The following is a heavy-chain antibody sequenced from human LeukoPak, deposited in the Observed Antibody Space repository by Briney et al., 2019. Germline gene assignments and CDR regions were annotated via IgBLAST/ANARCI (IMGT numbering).Heavy chain of an antibody. CDR1: GGSISSDSYY. CDR3: ARSPYYYDSSGYPIDY. Sequence: PSETLSLTCTVSGGSISSDSYYWSWIRQPPGKGLEWIGEINHSGSTNYNPSLKSRVTISVDTSKNQFSLKLSSVTAADTAVYYCARSPYYYDSSGYPIDYWGQGTLVTVSS. V-gene: IGHV4-39*07. CDR2: INHSGST. J-gene: IGHJ4*02. D-gene: IGHD3-22*01.